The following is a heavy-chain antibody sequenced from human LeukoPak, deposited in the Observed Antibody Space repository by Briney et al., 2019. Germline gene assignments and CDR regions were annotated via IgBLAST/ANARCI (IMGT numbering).Heavy chain of an antibody. CDR1: GFAFSSYS. J-gene: IGHJ4*02. CDR3: ARGGYSYGPYYFDY. CDR2: ISSSSSYI. Sequence: GGSLRLSCAASGFAFSSYSMSWVRQAPGKGLEWVSSISSSSSYIYYADSVKGRFTISRDNAKNSLYLQMNSLRAEDTAVYYCARGGYSYGPYYFDYWGQGTLVTVSS. V-gene: IGHV3-21*01. D-gene: IGHD5-18*01.